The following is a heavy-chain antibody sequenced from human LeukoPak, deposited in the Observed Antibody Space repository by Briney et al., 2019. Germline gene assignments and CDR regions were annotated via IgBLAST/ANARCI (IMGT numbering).Heavy chain of an antibody. CDR3: ARDMGIVVVAATQGFDY. CDR1: GFTFSSYS. J-gene: IGHJ4*02. Sequence: PGGPLRLSCAASGFTFSSYSMNWVRQAPGKGLEWVSSISSSSSYIYYADPVKGRFTISRDNAKNSLYLQMNSLRAEDTAVYYCARDMGIVVVAATQGFDYWGQGTLVTVSS. D-gene: IGHD2-15*01. V-gene: IGHV3-21*01. CDR2: ISSSSSYI.